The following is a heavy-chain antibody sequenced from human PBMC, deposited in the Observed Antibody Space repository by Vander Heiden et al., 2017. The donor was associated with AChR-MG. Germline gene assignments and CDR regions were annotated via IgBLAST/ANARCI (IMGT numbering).Heavy chain of an antibody. CDR3: ARVDCSSTSCYWYYYYGMDV. CDR2: MNPNSGNT. J-gene: IGHJ6*02. V-gene: IGHV1-8*01. CDR1: GYTFTSYD. Sequence: QVQLVQSGAEVKKPGASVKVSCKASGYTFTSYDINWVRQATGQGLEWMGWMNPNSGNTGYAQKFQGRVTMTRNTSISTAYMELSSLRSEDTAVYYCARVDCSSTSCYWYYYYGMDVWGQGTTVTVSS. D-gene: IGHD2-2*01.